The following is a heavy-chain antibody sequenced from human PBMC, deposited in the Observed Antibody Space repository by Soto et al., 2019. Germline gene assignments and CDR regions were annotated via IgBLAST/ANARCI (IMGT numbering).Heavy chain of an antibody. Sequence: SETLSLTCAVYGGSFSGYYWSWIRQPPGKGLEWIGEINHSGSTNYNPSLKSRVTISVDMSKNQFSLKLSSVTAADTAVYYCARWNNWNYWFDPWGQGTLVTVSS. CDR3: ARWNNWNYWFDP. V-gene: IGHV4-34*01. D-gene: IGHD1-7*01. CDR2: INHSGST. CDR1: GGSFSGYY. J-gene: IGHJ5*02.